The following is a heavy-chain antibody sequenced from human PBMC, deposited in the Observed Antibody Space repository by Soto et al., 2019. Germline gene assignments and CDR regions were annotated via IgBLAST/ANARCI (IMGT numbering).Heavy chain of an antibody. CDR2: IYNDGTYS. Sequence: GGSLRLSCAASGFIFKMYWMHWVRQSPGKGLVWISRIYNDGTYSDYADSVRGRFTISRDNVNDTLYLQMINLRAEDSGVYYCTRGPRPISTGTGAYWGQGTQVTVSS. D-gene: IGHD3-10*01. J-gene: IGHJ4*02. CDR1: GFIFKMYW. V-gene: IGHV3-74*01. CDR3: TRGPRPISTGTGAY.